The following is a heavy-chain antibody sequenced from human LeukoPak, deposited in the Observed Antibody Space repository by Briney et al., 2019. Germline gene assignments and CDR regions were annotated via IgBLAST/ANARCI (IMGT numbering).Heavy chain of an antibody. V-gene: IGHV3-21*04. J-gene: IGHJ3*02. Sequence: GGSLRLSCAASGFTFSSYWMHWVRQAPGKGLEWVSCISTSSSYIYYADSVKGRFTISRDNAKNSLYLQMNSLRAEDTALYYCARITSSTWYDAAFDIWGQGTMVTVSS. CDR2: ISTSSSYI. D-gene: IGHD6-13*01. CDR3: ARITSSTWYDAAFDI. CDR1: GFTFSSYW.